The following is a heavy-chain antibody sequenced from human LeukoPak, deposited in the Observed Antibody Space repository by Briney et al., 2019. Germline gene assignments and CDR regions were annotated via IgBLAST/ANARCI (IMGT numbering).Heavy chain of an antibody. Sequence: PSETLSLTCTVSGGSISSYYWSWIRQPPGKGLEWIGYIYYSGCTNYNPSLKSRVTISVDTSKNQFSLKLSSVTAADTAVYYCAGTYYDFWSGSETHDYWGQGTLVTVSS. J-gene: IGHJ4*02. CDR1: GGSISSYY. V-gene: IGHV4-59*01. CDR2: IYYSGCT. D-gene: IGHD3-3*01. CDR3: AGTYYDFWSGSETHDY.